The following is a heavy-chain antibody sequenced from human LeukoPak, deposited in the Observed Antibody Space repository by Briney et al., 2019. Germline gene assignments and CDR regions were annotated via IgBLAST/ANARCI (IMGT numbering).Heavy chain of an antibody. CDR2: IYYSGST. CDR3: ARDATRGFDY. CDR1: GGSISSYY. J-gene: IGHJ4*02. V-gene: IGHV4-59*01. Sequence: SETLSLTCTVSGGSISSYYWSWIRQPPGKGLEWIGYIYYSGSTNYNPSLKSRVTISVDTSKNQFPLKLSSVTAADTAVYYCARDATRGFDYWGQGTLVTVSS.